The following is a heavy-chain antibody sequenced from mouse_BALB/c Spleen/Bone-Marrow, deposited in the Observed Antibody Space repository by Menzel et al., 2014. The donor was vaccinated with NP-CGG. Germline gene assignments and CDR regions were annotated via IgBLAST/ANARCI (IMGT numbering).Heavy chain of an antibody. CDR1: GFTFSSYG. J-gene: IGHJ4*01. Sequence: EVMLVESGGGLVQPGGSLKLSCAASGFTFSSYGMSWVRQTPDKRLELVATINSNGGSTYYPDSVKGRFTISRDNAKNTLYLQMSRLESEDTAMYYCARERDGYFRDAMDYWGQGTSVTVSS. CDR2: INSNGGST. V-gene: IGHV5-6-3*01. CDR3: ARERDGYFRDAMDY. D-gene: IGHD2-3*01.